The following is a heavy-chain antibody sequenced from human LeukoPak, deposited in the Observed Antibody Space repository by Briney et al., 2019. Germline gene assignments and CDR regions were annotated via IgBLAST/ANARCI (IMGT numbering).Heavy chain of an antibody. V-gene: IGHV3-33*01. CDR3: ARYCSGGGCYPYYYYGMDV. CDR1: GFTFSSYG. D-gene: IGHD2-15*01. CDR2: IWYDGSNK. Sequence: GGSLRLSCAASGFTFSSYGMHWVRQAPGKGLEWVAVIWYDGSNKYYADSVKGRFTISRDNSKNTLYLQMNSLRAEDTAVYYCARYCSGGGCYPYYYYGMDVWGQGTTVTVSS. J-gene: IGHJ6*02.